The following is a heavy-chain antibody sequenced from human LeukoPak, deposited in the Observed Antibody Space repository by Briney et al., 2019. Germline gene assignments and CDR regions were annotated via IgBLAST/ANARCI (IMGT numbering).Heavy chain of an antibody. CDR3: ARGLEITMVRGAIDY. D-gene: IGHD3-10*01. J-gene: IGHJ4*02. Sequence: SETLSLTCAVYGGSFSGYYWSWIRQPPGKGLEWIGEINHSGSTNYNPSLKSRVTISVDTSKNQFSLKLSSVTAADTAVYYCARGLEITMVRGAIDYWGQGTLVTVSS. CDR1: GGSFSGYY. CDR2: INHSGST. V-gene: IGHV4-34*01.